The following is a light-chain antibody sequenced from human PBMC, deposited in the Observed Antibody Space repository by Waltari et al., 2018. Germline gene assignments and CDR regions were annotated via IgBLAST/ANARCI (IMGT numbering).Light chain of an antibody. CDR2: GVT. Sequence: QSALTQSASVSGSPGQSITISGTGTSSDVGGYNYVSWYQQHPDKAPKLLIYGVTTRPSGVANRFSGSKSGNTASLTISGLQAEDEADYYCISYRADSIYVFGTGTKVTVL. V-gene: IGLV2-14*03. CDR3: ISYRADSIYV. J-gene: IGLJ1*01. CDR1: SSDVGGYNY.